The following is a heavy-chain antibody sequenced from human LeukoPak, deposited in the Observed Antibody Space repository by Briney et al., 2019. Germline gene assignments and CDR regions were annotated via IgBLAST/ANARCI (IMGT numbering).Heavy chain of an antibody. CDR1: GYTFTGYH. D-gene: IGHD6-19*01. Sequence: ASVKVSCKASGYTFTGYHMHWLPQPPGQGLEGMGRINPNSGGTTYAQKFQGRVTMTRDTSISTAYMELSRLRSDDTAVFYCARQRSGWSYDAFDIWGQGTMVTVSS. CDR3: ARQRSGWSYDAFDI. CDR2: INPNSGGT. V-gene: IGHV1-2*06. J-gene: IGHJ3*02.